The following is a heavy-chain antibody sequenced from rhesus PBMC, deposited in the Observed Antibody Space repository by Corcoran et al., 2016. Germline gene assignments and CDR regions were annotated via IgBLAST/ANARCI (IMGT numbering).Heavy chain of an antibody. Sequence: QVQLQESGPAVVKPSETLSLPYAVSGGSIRSSNWWRWIRQSPGKGLEWIGGIYGSGGQTDNTPSPTGRVTIKKHPTKNQFSLTLGSVTAAATAVYYCARARVHTNSGHFDSWGQGVLVPVSS. CDR2: IYGSGGQT. V-gene: IGHV4-93*01. CDR3: ARARVHTNSGHFDS. CDR1: GGSIRSSNW. D-gene: IGHD5-24*01. J-gene: IGHJ4*01.